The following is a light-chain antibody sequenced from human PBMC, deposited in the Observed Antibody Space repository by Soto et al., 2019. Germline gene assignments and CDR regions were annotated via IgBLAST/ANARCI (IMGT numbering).Light chain of an antibody. Sequence: DIKMTQSPSSLSASVGDRVTITCRASQNIGSFLNWYHQKAGKAPRLLIYRASSLQSGVPSRFSGSGSGTDFALTIRGLQPEDFGTYYCQQSHDDPGFGPGTKVDIQ. CDR1: QNIGSF. J-gene: IGKJ3*01. CDR3: QQSHDDPG. V-gene: IGKV1-39*01. CDR2: RAS.